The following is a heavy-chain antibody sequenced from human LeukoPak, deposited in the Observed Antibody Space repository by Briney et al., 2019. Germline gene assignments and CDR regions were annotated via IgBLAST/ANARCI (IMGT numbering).Heavy chain of an antibody. CDR1: GFSFNNYW. Sequence: GGSLRLSCAASGFSFNNYWMSWVRQAPGKGLEWVANIKQDGSQIYYVDSVKGRFTISRDNAKNSVYLQMTSLRDDDTAVFYCARIGYSSSSMDYWGQGTPVTVSS. CDR2: IKQDGSQI. J-gene: IGHJ4*02. CDR3: ARIGYSSSSMDY. D-gene: IGHD6-6*01. V-gene: IGHV3-7*01.